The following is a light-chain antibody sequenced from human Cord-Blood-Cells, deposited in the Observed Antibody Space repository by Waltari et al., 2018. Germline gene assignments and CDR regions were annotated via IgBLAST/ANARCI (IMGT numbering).Light chain of an antibody. J-gene: IGKJ2*01. CDR1: QSVSSGY. CDR2: GAS. V-gene: IGKV3-20*01. Sequence: EIVLTQSPGTLSLSPGERANLSCRASQSVSSGYLALYQQKPGQVPRLLIYGASSRATGIPDRFSGSGAGTDFTLTISRLEPEDLAVYYLQQYGSSPPMYTFGQGIKLGIK. CDR3: QQYGSSPPMYT.